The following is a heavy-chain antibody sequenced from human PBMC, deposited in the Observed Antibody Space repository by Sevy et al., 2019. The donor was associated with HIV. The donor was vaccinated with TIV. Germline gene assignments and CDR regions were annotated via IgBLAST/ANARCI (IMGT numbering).Heavy chain of an antibody. CDR1: GFTFSSYG. CDR3: AKTARDDDHNYYYYYGMDV. Sequence: GESLKISCAASGFTFSSYGMHWVRQAPGKGLEWVAVISYDGSNKYYAGSVKGRFTISRDNSKNTLYLQMNSLRAEDTAVYYCAKTARDDDHNYYYYYGMDVWGQGTTVTVSS. J-gene: IGHJ6*02. V-gene: IGHV3-30*18. D-gene: IGHD1-1*01. CDR2: ISYDGSNK.